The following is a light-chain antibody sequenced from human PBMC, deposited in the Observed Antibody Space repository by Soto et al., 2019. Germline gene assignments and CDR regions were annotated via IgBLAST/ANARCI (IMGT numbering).Light chain of an antibody. CDR2: GAS. V-gene: IGKV3-20*01. Sequence: EIVLTQSPGTLSLSPGERATLSCRASQSVSSSYLAWYQQKPGQAPRLLIYGASSRATGIPDRFSGSGSGTDFTLTISRLEPEDFAVYYCQQYCSSITFGQGTRLESK. CDR1: QSVSSSY. J-gene: IGKJ5*01. CDR3: QQYCSSIT.